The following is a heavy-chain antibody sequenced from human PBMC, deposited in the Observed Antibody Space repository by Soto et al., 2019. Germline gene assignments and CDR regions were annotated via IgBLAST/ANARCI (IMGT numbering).Heavy chain of an antibody. Sequence: GGSLRLSCAASGFTFRTYAMSWVRQAPGKGLEWVSAISGSGDSTYYTDSVKGRFTISRDNSKNTLYLQMNSLRAEDTAVYYCEVRKTGSFFDYWGQGTLVTVSS. D-gene: IGHD1-26*01. J-gene: IGHJ4*02. CDR1: GFTFRTYA. CDR2: ISGSGDST. V-gene: IGHV3-23*01. CDR3: EVRKTGSFFDY.